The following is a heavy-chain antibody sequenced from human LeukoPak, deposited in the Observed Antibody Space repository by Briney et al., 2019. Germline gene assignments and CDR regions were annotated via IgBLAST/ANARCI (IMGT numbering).Heavy chain of an antibody. V-gene: IGHV4-34*01. CDR2: INHSGST. CDR1: GGSFSGYY. CDR3: AKRRGYSYGPFDY. Sequence: SETLSLTCAVYGGSFSGYYWSWIRQPPGKGLEWIGEINHSGSTNYNPSLKSRVTISVDTSKNQFSLKLSSVTAADTAVYYCAKRRGYSYGPFDYWGQGTLVTVSS. D-gene: IGHD5-18*01. J-gene: IGHJ4*02.